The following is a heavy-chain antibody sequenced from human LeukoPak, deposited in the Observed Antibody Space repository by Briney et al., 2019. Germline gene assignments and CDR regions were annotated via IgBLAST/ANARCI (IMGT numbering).Heavy chain of an antibody. J-gene: IGHJ6*02. CDR2: INSDGSST. CDR3: ATGQGHGMDV. CDR1: GFTFSSHW. D-gene: IGHD1-14*01. Sequence: GGSLRLSCAASGFTFSSHWMHWVRQAPGKGLVWVSRINSDGSSTSYADSVKGRFTISRDNAKNTLYLQMNTLRVEDTAVYYCATGQGHGMDVWGQGTTVTVSS. V-gene: IGHV3-74*01.